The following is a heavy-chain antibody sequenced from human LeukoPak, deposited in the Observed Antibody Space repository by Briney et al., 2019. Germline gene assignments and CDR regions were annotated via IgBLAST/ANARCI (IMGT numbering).Heavy chain of an antibody. Sequence: SETLSLTCAVYGGSFSGYYWSWIRQPPGKGLEWIGEINHSGSTNYNPSLKSRVTISVDTSKNQFSLKLSSVTAADTAVYYCARDGTRSETWIQLWFRSGIDYWGQGTLVTVSS. J-gene: IGHJ4*02. V-gene: IGHV4-34*01. CDR1: GGSFSGYY. D-gene: IGHD5-18*01. CDR3: ARDGTRSETWIQLWFRSGIDY. CDR2: INHSGST.